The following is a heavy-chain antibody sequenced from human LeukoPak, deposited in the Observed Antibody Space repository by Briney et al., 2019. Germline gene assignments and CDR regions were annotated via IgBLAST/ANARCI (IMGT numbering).Heavy chain of an antibody. J-gene: IGHJ4*02. CDR1: GFTFSSYG. Sequence: GGSLRLSCAASGFTFSSYGMHWVRQAPGKGLEWVAFIRYDGSNKYYADSVKGRFTVSRDNSKNTLYLQMNSLKTEDTAVYYCATESNDYGDYWGQGTLVTVSS. CDR3: ATESNDYGDY. V-gene: IGHV3-30*02. CDR2: IRYDGSNK.